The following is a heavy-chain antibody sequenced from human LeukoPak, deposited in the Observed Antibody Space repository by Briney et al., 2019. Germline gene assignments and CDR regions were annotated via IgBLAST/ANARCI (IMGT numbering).Heavy chain of an antibody. V-gene: IGHV4-4*07. CDR3: ARHNTIFGVLVPLDY. D-gene: IGHD3-3*01. Sequence: SETLSLTCTVSGGSISSYYWSWIRQPAGKGLEWIGRIYTSGSTNYNPSPKSRVTISIDKSKNHFSLNLSSVTAADTAVYYCARHNTIFGVLVPLDYWGQGTLVTVSS. CDR2: IYTSGST. CDR1: GGSISSYY. J-gene: IGHJ4*02.